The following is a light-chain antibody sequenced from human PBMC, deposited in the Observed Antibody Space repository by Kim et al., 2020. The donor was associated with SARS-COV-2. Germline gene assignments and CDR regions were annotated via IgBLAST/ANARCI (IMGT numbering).Light chain of an antibody. Sequence: RVPLPCTGSCASIGACYDVHWYQQLPGTAPKLLIYGNSNRPSGVPDRFSGSKSGTSASLAITGLQAEDEADYYCQSYDSSLSGYVFGTGTKVTVL. CDR1: CASIGACYD. J-gene: IGLJ1*01. CDR3: QSYDSSLSGYV. CDR2: GNS. V-gene: IGLV1-40*01.